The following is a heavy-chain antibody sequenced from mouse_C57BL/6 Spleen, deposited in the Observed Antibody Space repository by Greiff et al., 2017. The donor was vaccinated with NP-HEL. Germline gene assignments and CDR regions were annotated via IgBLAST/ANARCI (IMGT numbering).Heavy chain of an antibody. CDR3: ARHPLYSNYEGAWFAY. V-gene: IGHV5-6*01. J-gene: IGHJ3*01. CDR2: ISSGGSYT. Sequence: EVQVVESGGDLVKPGGSLKLSCAASGFTFSSYGMSWVRQTPDKRLEWVATISSGGSYTYYPDSVKGRFTISRDNAKNTLYLQMSSLKSEDTAMYYYARHPLYSNYEGAWFAYWGQGTLVTVSA. CDR1: GFTFSSYG. D-gene: IGHD2-5*01.